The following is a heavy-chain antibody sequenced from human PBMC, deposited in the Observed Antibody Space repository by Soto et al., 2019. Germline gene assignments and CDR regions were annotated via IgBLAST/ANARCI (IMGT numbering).Heavy chain of an antibody. CDR1: GASISGFY. CDR2: IYATGTT. CDR3: VRDGAKTLRDWFDP. Sequence: SETLSLTCTISGASISGFYWSWIRKSAGKGLEWIGRIYATGTTDYNPSLKSRVMMSVDTSKKQFSLKLRSVTAADTAVYYCVRDGAKTLRDWFDPWGQGISVTVSS. D-gene: IGHD1-26*01. V-gene: IGHV4-4*07. J-gene: IGHJ5*02.